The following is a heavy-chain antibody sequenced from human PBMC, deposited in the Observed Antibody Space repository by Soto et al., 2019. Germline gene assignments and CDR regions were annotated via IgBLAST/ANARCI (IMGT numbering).Heavy chain of an antibody. CDR3: ARLEVVPAAIPDEYYYYYGMDV. V-gene: IGHV4-59*01. J-gene: IGHJ6*02. CDR2: IYYSGST. CDR1: GGSISSYY. Sequence: QVQLQESGPGLVKPSETLSLTCTVSGGSISSYYWSWIRQPPGKGLEWIGYIYYSGSTNYNPSLKSRVTISVDTSKNQFSLKLSSVTAADTAVYYCARLEVVPAAIPDEYYYYYGMDVWGQGTTVTVSS. D-gene: IGHD2-2*02.